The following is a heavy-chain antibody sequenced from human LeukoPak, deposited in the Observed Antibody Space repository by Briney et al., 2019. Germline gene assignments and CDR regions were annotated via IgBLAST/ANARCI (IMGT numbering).Heavy chain of an antibody. V-gene: IGHV3-21*01. CDR1: GFTFSNYI. Sequence: PGGSLRLSCAASGFTFSNYIMNWVRQAPGKGLELVSSISTGSRHIYYAASVKGRFTISRDDAKNSLYLQMNSLRAEDTAVYYCARVRSAYYCDFWGQGTLVTVSS. J-gene: IGHJ4*02. CDR2: ISTGSRHI. CDR3: ARVRSAYYCDF.